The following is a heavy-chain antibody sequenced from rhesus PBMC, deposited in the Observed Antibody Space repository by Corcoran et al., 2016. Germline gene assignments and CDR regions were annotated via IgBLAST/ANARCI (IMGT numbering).Heavy chain of an antibody. D-gene: IGHD4-23*01. J-gene: IGHJ2*01. Sequence: QVQLQESGPGLVKPSETLSVTCAVSGGSISSNYWSWIRQPPGKGLEWIGRIYGSGRSTTYNPSLKSRVTLSVDTSKNQLSLKLSSVTAADTAVYYCARRSSNYWYFDLWGPGTPITISS. V-gene: IGHV4S11*01. CDR3: ARRSSNYWYFDL. CDR1: GGSISSNY. CDR2: IYGSGRST.